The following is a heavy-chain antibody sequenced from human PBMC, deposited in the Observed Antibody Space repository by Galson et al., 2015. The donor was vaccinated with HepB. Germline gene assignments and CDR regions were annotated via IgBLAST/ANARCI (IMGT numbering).Heavy chain of an antibody. CDR2: ISGSGGST. CDR1: GFTFSSYA. V-gene: IGHV3-23*01. J-gene: IGHJ6*02. CDR3: AKDLHPDTAMVYYYYYGMDV. D-gene: IGHD5-18*01. Sequence: SLRLSCAASGFTFSSYAMSWIRQAPGKGLEWVSAISGSGGSTYHADSVKGRFTISRDNSKNTLYLQMNSLRAEDTAVYYCAKDLHPDTAMVYYYYYGMDVWGQGTTVTVSS.